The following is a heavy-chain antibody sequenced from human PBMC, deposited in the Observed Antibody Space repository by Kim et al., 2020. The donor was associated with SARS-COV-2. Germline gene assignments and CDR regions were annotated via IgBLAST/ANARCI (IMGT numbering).Heavy chain of an antibody. CDR3: ARLSLLHWYFDL. J-gene: IGHJ2*01. V-gene: IGHV4-39*01. Sequence: YYNPSLKSRVTISVDTSKNQFSLKLSSVTAADTAVYYCARLSLLHWYFDLWGRGTLVTVSS. D-gene: IGHD3-22*01.